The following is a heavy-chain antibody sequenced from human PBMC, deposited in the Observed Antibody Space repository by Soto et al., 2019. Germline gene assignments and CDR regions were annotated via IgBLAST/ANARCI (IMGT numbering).Heavy chain of an antibody. V-gene: IGHV4-61*01. J-gene: IGHJ5*02. CDR3: ARGRGSGSYYTPWFDP. CDR2: IYYSGST. CDR1: GGSVSSGSYY. D-gene: IGHD3-10*01. Sequence: SETLSLTCTVSGGSVSSGSYYWSWIRQPPGKGLEWIGYIYYSGSTNYNPSLKSRVTISVDTSKNQFSLKLSSVTAADTAVYYCARGRGSGSYYTPWFDPWGQGTLVTVSS.